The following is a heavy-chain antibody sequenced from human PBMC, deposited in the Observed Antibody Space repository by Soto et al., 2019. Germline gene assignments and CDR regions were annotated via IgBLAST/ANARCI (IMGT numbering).Heavy chain of an antibody. CDR1: GFTFSGSA. V-gene: IGHV3-73*01. CDR2: IRSKANSYAT. J-gene: IGHJ6*02. Sequence: GGFLRLSCAASGFTFSGSAMHWVRQASGKGLEWVGRIRSKANSYATAYAASVKGRFTISRDDSKNTAYLQMNSLKTEDTAVYYCTRRAEMATITYYYYGMDVWGQGTTVTVSS. CDR3: TRRAEMATITYYYYGMDV. D-gene: IGHD5-12*01.